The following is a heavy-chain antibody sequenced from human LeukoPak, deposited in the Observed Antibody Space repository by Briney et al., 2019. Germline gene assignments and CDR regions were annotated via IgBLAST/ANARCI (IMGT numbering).Heavy chain of an antibody. CDR2: ISADGRST. Sequence: GGSLRLSCAASGFTFSSFSMIWVRQAPGKGLECISYISADGRSTHYSNSVRGRFTISRDNAKNSLYLQLDSLKGEDTAVYYCASQSINWYKRGNWFAPGGQEPLVTVPS. CDR1: GFTFSSFS. J-gene: IGHJ5*02. V-gene: IGHV3-48*04. CDR3: ASQSINWYKRGNWFAP. D-gene: IGHD1-1*01.